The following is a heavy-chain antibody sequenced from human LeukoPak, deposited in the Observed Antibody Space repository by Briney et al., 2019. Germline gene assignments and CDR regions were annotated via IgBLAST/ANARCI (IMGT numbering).Heavy chain of an antibody. CDR2: IIPIFGTA. V-gene: IGHV1-69*06. Sequence: ASVKVSCKASGGTFSSYAISWVRQAPGQGLEWMGGIIPIFGTANYAQKFQGRVTITADKSTSTAYMELSSLSSEDTAVYYCARSEDYGDYARSYYYYMDVWGKGTTVTVSS. CDR3: ARSEDYGDYARSYYYYMDV. J-gene: IGHJ6*03. D-gene: IGHD4-17*01. CDR1: GGTFSSYA.